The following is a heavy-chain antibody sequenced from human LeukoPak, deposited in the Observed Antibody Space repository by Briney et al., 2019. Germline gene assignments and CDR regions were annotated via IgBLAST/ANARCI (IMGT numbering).Heavy chain of an antibody. CDR3: ARTRPVRSVIPGLRLTNGDAFGMDV. Sequence: SETLSLTCAVSGGSISSINWWSWVRQPPGKGLEWIGEIYYSGSTKYNPSLKSRVTISVDKSKNQFTLKLSSVTAADTAVYYCARTRPVRSVIPGLRLTNGDAFGMDVWGQGTTVTVSS. D-gene: IGHD3-22*01. J-gene: IGHJ6*02. CDR2: IYYSGST. V-gene: IGHV4-4*02. CDR1: GGSISSINW.